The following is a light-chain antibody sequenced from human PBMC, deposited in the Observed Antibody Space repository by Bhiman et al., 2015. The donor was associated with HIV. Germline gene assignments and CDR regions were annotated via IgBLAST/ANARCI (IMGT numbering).Light chain of an antibody. V-gene: IGLV2-11*01. J-gene: IGLJ2*01. Sequence: QSALTQPRSVSGSPGHSVTISCTGTSSDVGGYNYVSWYQQKPGKVPKLMIYDVSKRPSGVPDRFSGSKSGNTASLTISGLQAEDEADYYCAAWDDSLNGQVFGGGTKLTVL. CDR1: SSDVGGYNY. CDR2: DVS. CDR3: AAWDDSLNGQV.